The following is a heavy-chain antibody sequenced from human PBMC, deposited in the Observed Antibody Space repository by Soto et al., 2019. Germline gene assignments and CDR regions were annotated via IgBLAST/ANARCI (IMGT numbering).Heavy chain of an antibody. V-gene: IGHV3-23*01. D-gene: IGHD3-22*01. CDR1: GFTFTNYA. Sequence: GGSLRLSCAASGFTFTNYAMNWVRQAPGKGLEWVSAINGFGDSLYYADSVRGRFTISRDNSKNTVYLQMNSLRPDDTAIYFCAKDFPYDTSGYYLYYSDYWSQGTVVTVSS. CDR3: AKDFPYDTSGYYLYYSDY. CDR2: INGFGDSL. J-gene: IGHJ4*02.